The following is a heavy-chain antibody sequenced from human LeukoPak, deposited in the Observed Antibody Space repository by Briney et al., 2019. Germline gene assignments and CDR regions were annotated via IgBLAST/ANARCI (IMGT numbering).Heavy chain of an antibody. CDR3: AKDSSTSCHD. CDR1: GFTFSTYG. D-gene: IGHD2-2*01. Sequence: GGSLRLSCAASGFTFSTYGMSWVRQAPGKGLEWVAFIRNDGRNKYYADSLKGRFIIPRDNSKNTLYLQMNNVGDEDTAVYYCAKDSSTSCHDWGQGTLVTVSS. J-gene: IGHJ4*02. CDR2: IRNDGRNK. V-gene: IGHV3-30*02.